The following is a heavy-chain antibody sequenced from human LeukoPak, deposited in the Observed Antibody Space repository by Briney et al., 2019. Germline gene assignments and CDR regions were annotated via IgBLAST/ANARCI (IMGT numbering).Heavy chain of an antibody. J-gene: IGHJ6*03. CDR2: ISYDGSNK. V-gene: IGHV3-30*03. CDR1: GFTFSSYG. D-gene: IGHD3-3*01. CDR3: ASHPGITIFGVVIPGYYMDV. Sequence: GGSLRLSCAASGFTFSSYGMHWVRQAPGKGLEWVAVISYDGSNKYYADSVKGRFTISRDNSKNSLYLQMNSLRAEDTAVYYCASHPGITIFGVVIPGYYMDVWGKGTTVTVSS.